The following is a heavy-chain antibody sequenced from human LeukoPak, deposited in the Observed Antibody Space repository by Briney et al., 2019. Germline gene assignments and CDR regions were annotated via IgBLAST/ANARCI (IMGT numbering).Heavy chain of an antibody. CDR3: ARPTLRANAFDI. D-gene: IGHD1-26*01. Sequence: GGSLRPSCAASGFTFDDYGMSWVRQAPGKGLEWVSGINWNGGSTGYADSVKGRFTISRDNAKNSLYLQMNSLRAEDTALYHCARPTLRANAFDIWGQGTMVTVSS. CDR2: INWNGGST. J-gene: IGHJ3*02. CDR1: GFTFDDYG. V-gene: IGHV3-20*01.